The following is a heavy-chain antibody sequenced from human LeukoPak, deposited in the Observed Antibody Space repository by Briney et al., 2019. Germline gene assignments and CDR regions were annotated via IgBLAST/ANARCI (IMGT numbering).Heavy chain of an antibody. CDR2: ISYSGST. CDR3: ARGSSGYSYG. CDR1: GDSISSYY. J-gene: IGHJ4*02. V-gene: IGHV4-59*01. Sequence: SETLSLTCTVSGDSISSYYWSWIRQPPGKGLEWIGYISYSGSTNYNPSLKSRVTISLDTSKNQFSLKLISVSAADTAVYYCARGSSGYSYGWGQGTLVTVSS. D-gene: IGHD5-18*01.